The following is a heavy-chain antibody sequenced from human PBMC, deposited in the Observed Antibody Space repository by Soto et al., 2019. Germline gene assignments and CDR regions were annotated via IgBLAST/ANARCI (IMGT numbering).Heavy chain of an antibody. CDR1: GGSISSGDYY. CDR2: IYYSGST. J-gene: IGHJ4*02. CDR3: ARQRITIFGVVILGPIDY. V-gene: IGHV4-30-4*01. Sequence: QVQLQESGPGLVKPSQTLSLTCTVSGGSISSGDYYWSWIRQPPGKGLEWIGYIYYSGSTYYNPSLKSRVTISVDTSKNQFSLKLSSVTAADTAVYYCARQRITIFGVVILGPIDYWGQGTLVTVSS. D-gene: IGHD3-3*01.